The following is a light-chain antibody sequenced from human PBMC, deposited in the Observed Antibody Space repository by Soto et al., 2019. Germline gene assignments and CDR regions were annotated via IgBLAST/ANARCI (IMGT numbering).Light chain of an antibody. CDR3: QQSYSTLLT. CDR1: QSISSY. J-gene: IGKJ4*01. CDR2: AAS. Sequence: DIQMTQSPSSLSASVGDRVTITCRASQSISSYLNWYQQKPGKAPKLLIYAASSLQSGVPSRFSGSVSGTDFTLTISSLQPEDFATYYCQQSYSTLLTFGGGNKVEIK. V-gene: IGKV1-39*01.